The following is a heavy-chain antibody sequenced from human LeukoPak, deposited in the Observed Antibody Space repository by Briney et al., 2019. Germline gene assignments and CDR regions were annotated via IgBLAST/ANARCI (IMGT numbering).Heavy chain of an antibody. CDR1: GFTFSSYG. V-gene: IGHV3-30*18. CDR2: ISYDGSNK. J-gene: IGHJ4*02. Sequence: GGSLRLSCAASGFTFSSYGMHWVRQAPGKGLERVAVISYDGSNKYYADSVKGRFAISRDNSKNTLYLQMNSLRAEDTAVYYCAKGLQQLVINYWGQGTLVTVSS. D-gene: IGHD6-13*01. CDR3: AKGLQQLVINY.